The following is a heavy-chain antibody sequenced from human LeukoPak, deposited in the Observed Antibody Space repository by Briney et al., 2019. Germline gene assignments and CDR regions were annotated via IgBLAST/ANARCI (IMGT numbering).Heavy chain of an antibody. CDR1: GYTFTGYY. Sequence: GASVKVSCKASGYTFTGYYMHWVRQAPGQGLEWMGWINPNSGGTNYAQKFQGRVTMTRDTSISTAYMELSRLRSDDTAVYYCARDMYPYSSSWYWFDPWGQGTLVTVSS. CDR2: INPNSGGT. J-gene: IGHJ5*02. CDR3: ARDMYPYSSSWYWFDP. D-gene: IGHD6-13*01. V-gene: IGHV1-2*02.